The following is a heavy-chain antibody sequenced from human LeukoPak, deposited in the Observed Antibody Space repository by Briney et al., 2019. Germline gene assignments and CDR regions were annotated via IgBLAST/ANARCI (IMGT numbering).Heavy chain of an antibody. D-gene: IGHD3-10*01. V-gene: IGHV3-7*05. CDR1: GFNIVNYW. CDR3: ARGDGWITKV. Sequence: QSGGSLRLSCAASGFNIVNYWMHWVRQAPGRGLECVANMNQDGSEKHYGDSVKGRFTISRDNAKQSLYLQMNSLRAEDTAVYYCARGDGWITKVWGQGTLVTVSS. J-gene: IGHJ4*02. CDR2: MNQDGSEK.